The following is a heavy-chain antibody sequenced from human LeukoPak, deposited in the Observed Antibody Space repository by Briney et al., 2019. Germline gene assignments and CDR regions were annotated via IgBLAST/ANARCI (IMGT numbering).Heavy chain of an antibody. CDR2: INPNSGGT. J-gene: IGHJ4*02. Sequence: ASVKVSCKASGYTFTGYYMHWVRQAPGQGLEWMGRINPNSGGTNYAQKFQGRVTMTGDTSISTAYMELTSLRSDDTAMYYCARDIYYDSSGHDYWGQGTLVTVSS. CDR1: GYTFTGYY. CDR3: ARDIYYDSSGHDY. D-gene: IGHD3-22*01. V-gene: IGHV1-2*02.